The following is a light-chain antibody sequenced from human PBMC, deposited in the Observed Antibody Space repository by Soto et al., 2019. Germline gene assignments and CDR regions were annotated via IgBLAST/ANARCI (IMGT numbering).Light chain of an antibody. J-gene: IGKJ2*01. V-gene: IGKV3-15*01. Sequence: EVVMTQSPATVSVSPGERATHSCRASQSVSSNLAWYQQKPGQAPRLLIYGASTRATGTPARFSGSGSGTEFTLTISSLQSEDFAVYDCQQYNSWPPYTFGQGTKLEIK. CDR2: GAS. CDR1: QSVSSN. CDR3: QQYNSWPPYT.